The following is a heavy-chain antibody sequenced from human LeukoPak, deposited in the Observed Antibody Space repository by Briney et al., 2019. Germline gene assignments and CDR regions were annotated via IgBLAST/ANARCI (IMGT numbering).Heavy chain of an antibody. V-gene: IGHV3-23*01. CDR2: ISGSGGST. CDR1: GFTFSSYA. Sequence: GGSLRLTCAVSGFTFSSYALGWVRQAPGQGLEWVSAISGSGGSTYYADSVKGRFTISRDNSKNTLYLQMNSLRAEDTAVYYCAKSNDFWSKAFDYWGQGTLVTVSS. D-gene: IGHD3-3*01. J-gene: IGHJ4*02. CDR3: AKSNDFWSKAFDY.